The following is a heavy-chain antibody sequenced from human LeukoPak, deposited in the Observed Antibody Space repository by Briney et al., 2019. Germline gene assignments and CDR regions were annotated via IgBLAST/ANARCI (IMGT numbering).Heavy chain of an antibody. Sequence: GGSLRLSCAASGFDFSTYSIDWVRQAPGKGLEWVSYISSNSSNIYHADSVKGRFTISRDNPKNSLHLQMNSLRAEDTAVYYCARVGRSGWTVDYWGQGTLVTVSS. J-gene: IGHJ4*02. CDR3: ARVGRSGWTVDY. CDR1: GFDFSTYS. CDR2: ISSNSSNI. D-gene: IGHD6-19*01. V-gene: IGHV3-48*04.